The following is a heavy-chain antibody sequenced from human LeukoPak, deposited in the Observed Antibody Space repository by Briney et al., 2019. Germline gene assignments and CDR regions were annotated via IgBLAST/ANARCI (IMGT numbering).Heavy chain of an antibody. CDR3: AKASSSITMIVVVITPYFDY. CDR1: GFTFSSYA. Sequence: PGGSLRLSCAASGFTFSSYAMSWVRQAPGKGLEWVSAISGSGGSTYYADSVKGRFTISRDNPKNTLYLQMNSLRAEDTAVYYCAKASSSITMIVVVITPYFDYWGQGTLVTVSS. J-gene: IGHJ4*02. V-gene: IGHV3-23*01. D-gene: IGHD3-22*01. CDR2: ISGSGGST.